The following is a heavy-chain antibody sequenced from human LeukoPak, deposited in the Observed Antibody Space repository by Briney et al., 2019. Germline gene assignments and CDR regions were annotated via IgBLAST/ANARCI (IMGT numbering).Heavy chain of an antibody. J-gene: IGHJ5*02. Sequence: PGGSLRLSCAASGFTFSSYGMHWVRQAPGEGLEWVAVISYDGSNKYYADSVKGRFTISRDNSKNTLYLQMNSLRAEDTAVYYCAKETEYYYGSGSFDPWGQGTLVTVSS. CDR1: GFTFSSYG. CDR3: AKETEYYYGSGSFDP. CDR2: ISYDGSNK. V-gene: IGHV3-30*18. D-gene: IGHD3-10*01.